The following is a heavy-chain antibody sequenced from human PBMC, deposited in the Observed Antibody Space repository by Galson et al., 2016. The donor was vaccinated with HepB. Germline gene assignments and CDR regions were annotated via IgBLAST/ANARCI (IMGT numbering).Heavy chain of an antibody. CDR1: GFTFNNYG. Sequence: SLRLSCAASGFTFNNYGMHWVRQAPGKGLEWVAVIWYDGSNKYHLDAVKGRFTISRDNSKNTVYLEMSSLRADDTAVYYCARGAHCSGATCFFVNRDHNAFDIWGQGTMVTVSS. CDR3: ARGAHCSGATCFFVNRDHNAFDI. V-gene: IGHV3-33*01. D-gene: IGHD2-15*01. CDR2: IWYDGSNK. J-gene: IGHJ3*02.